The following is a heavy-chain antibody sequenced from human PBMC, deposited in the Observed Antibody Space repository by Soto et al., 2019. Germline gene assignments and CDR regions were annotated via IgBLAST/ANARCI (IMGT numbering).Heavy chain of an antibody. D-gene: IGHD2-2*02. CDR2: IIPLSETR. CDR3: ARRYCSSPTCYSLYAFDI. V-gene: IGHV1-69*06. CDR1: GGTFSRDA. Sequence: QVQLVQSGAEFKKPGSSVTVSCKASGGTFSRDAIHWVRQAPGQGLEWMGAIIPLSETRDYARKFQGRVTFTADKSTNTAHMKLTSLASEDTAVYFCARRYCSSPTCYSLYAFDIWGQGTMVTVSS. J-gene: IGHJ3*02.